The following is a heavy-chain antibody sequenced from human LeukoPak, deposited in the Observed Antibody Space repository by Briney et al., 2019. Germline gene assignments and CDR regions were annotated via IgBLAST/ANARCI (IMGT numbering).Heavy chain of an antibody. V-gene: IGHV1-2*02. J-gene: IGHJ4*02. CDR1: GYTLSGYY. CDR3: ARVVDILTGHDTALDY. CDR2: IKPNTGGT. D-gene: IGHD3-9*01. Sequence: ASVKVSCKPSGYTLSGYYIHWVRPAPGQGLEWMGWIKPNTGGTNFAQNLQGRVTMTTVTSISTAYMELSRLRSDDTAVYYCARVVDILTGHDTALDYWGQGTLVTVSS.